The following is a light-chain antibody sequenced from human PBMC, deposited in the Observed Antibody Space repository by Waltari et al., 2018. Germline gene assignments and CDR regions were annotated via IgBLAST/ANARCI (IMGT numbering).Light chain of an antibody. CDR1: QSIGKY. CDR3: QNHERLPAT. V-gene: IGKV3-20*01. CDR2: AAS. Sequence: EVVLTQSPGTLSLSPGERATLSCRASQSIGKYLVWYQKRPGQAPRLLIYAASTRATGIPDRFSGSGYGTDFSLTISRLEPEDFAVYYCQNHERLPATFGQGTKVEIK. J-gene: IGKJ1*01.